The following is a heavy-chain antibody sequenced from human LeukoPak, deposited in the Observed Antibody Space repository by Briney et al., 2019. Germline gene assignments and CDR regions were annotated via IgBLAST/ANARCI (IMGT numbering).Heavy chain of an antibody. J-gene: IGHJ3*02. CDR1: GFTFSDYY. CDR3: VKESGFMVAPNSAFDI. Sequence: PGGSLRLSCAASGFTFSDYYMTWIRQAPGKGLEYVSGISRNGGSTYYADSVKGRFTISRDNSKNTLYLQMSSLRAEDTAVYYCVKESGFMVAPNSAFDIWGQGTMATVSS. CDR2: ISRNGGST. V-gene: IGHV3-64D*06. D-gene: IGHD4/OR15-4a*01.